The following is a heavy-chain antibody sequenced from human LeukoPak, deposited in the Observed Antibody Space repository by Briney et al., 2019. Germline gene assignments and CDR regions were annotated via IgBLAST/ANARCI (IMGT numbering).Heavy chain of an antibody. D-gene: IGHD3-3*01. CDR2: ISPDSVEK. V-gene: IGHV1-2*02. CDR1: GYTFSDYY. J-gene: IGHJ3*02. CDR3: ARKRGVGVDTNAFDI. Sequence: GASVKVSCKASGYTFSDYYMHWGRQAPAQGLEWIGWISPDSVEKKYAQKFQVRVTMTRDTSISTAYMELSRLRSDDTAVYYCARKRGVGVDTNAFDIWGQGTMVTVSS.